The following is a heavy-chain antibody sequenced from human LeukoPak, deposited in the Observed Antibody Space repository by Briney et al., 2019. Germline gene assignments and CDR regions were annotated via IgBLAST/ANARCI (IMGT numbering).Heavy chain of an antibody. V-gene: IGHV1-69*13. J-gene: IGHJ5*02. Sequence: ASVKVSSKASGGTFSTYAISWVRQAPGQGLEWMGGIIPIFGTANYAQKFQGRVTITADESTSTAYMELSSLRSEDTAVYYCAADRYTSVWFEGFFSHHWRQGTLVTVSS. D-gene: IGHD3-10*01. CDR3: AADRYTSVWFEGFFSHH. CDR1: GGTFSTYA. CDR2: IIPIFGTA.